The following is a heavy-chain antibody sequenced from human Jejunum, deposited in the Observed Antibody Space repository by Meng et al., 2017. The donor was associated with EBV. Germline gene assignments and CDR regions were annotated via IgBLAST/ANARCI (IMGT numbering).Heavy chain of an antibody. CDR2: ISDDGSNE. Sequence: QVRLWESGVGVVQPGSSLRLSFAASGFTFSGYAMHWVRQAPGKGLEWVAVISDDGSNEYYVDSVKGRFTISRDNSKNSLYLQMNTLRAEDTAVYYCAKDEGYSGSYWADHWGQGTLVTVSS. V-gene: IGHV3-30*18. CDR1: GFTFSGYA. CDR3: AKDEGYSGSYWADH. D-gene: IGHD1-26*01. J-gene: IGHJ4*02.